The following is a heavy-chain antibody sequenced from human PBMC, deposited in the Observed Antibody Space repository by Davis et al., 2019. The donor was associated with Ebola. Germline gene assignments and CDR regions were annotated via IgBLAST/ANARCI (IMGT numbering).Heavy chain of an antibody. CDR2: IYHSGST. CDR1: GGSISSSNW. CDR3: ARGRSGYEPFDY. Sequence: MPSETLSLTCTVPGGSISSSNWWSWVRQPPGKGLEWIGEIYHSGSTNYNPSLKSRVTISVDKSKNQFSLKLSSVTAADTAVYYCARGRSGYEPFDYWGQGTLVTVSS. V-gene: IGHV4-4*02. D-gene: IGHD5-12*01. J-gene: IGHJ4*02.